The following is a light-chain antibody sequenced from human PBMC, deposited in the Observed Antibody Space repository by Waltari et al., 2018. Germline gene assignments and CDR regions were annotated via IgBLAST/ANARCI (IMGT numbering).Light chain of an antibody. V-gene: IGLV2-11*01. CDR3: CSYAGSYTLEV. Sequence: QSALTQPRSVSGSPGQSVTISCTGTSSDVGGYNYVSWYQQHPGKAPKLMIYDVSKRPSGVPVRFSGSKSGNTASLTISGLQAEDEADYYGCSYAGSYTLEVFGGGTKLTVL. CDR1: SSDVGGYNY. CDR2: DVS. J-gene: IGLJ3*02.